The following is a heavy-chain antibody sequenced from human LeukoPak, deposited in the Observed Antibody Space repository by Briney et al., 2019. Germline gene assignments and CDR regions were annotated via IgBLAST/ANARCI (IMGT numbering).Heavy chain of an antibody. Sequence: SCKASGGTFSSYAMHWVRQAPGKGLEWVAVISYDGSNKYYADSVKGRFTISRDNSKNTLYLQMNSLRAEDTAVYYCARDISSSYSWGTVDYWGQGTLVTVSS. D-gene: IGHD6-6*01. CDR2: ISYDGSNK. J-gene: IGHJ4*02. CDR3: ARDISSSYSWGTVDY. CDR1: GGTFSSYA. V-gene: IGHV3-30-3*01.